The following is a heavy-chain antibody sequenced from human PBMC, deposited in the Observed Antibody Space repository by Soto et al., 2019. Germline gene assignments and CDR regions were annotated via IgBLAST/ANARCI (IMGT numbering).Heavy chain of an antibody. CDR1: GFTSSGYL. Sequence: WGSLRVSCASSGFTSSGYLMTWVRQAPGKGLEWVANINQDGSEKYYVDSVKGRFTISRDNAKDSLYLQMNSLRAEDTAIYYCARDYSNPRGRFDPWGQGTMVPVSS. CDR2: INQDGSEK. J-gene: IGHJ5*02. CDR3: ARDYSNPRGRFDP. D-gene: IGHD4-4*01. V-gene: IGHV3-7*01.